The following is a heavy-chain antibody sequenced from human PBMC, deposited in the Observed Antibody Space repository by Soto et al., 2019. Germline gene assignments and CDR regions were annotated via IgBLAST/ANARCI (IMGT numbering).Heavy chain of an antibody. J-gene: IGHJ4*02. V-gene: IGHV3-23*01. CDR2: ISGSGGTT. Sequence: LRLSCAASGFTFSSYDMTWVRQAPGKGLEWVSVISGSGGTTYYADSVKGRFTISRDNSKNTLYLQMNSLRVEDTAVYYCAKGCCSSSSGGYYFDYWGQGILVTVSS. CDR1: GFTFSSYD. CDR3: AKGCCSSSSGGYYFDY. D-gene: IGHD6-6*01.